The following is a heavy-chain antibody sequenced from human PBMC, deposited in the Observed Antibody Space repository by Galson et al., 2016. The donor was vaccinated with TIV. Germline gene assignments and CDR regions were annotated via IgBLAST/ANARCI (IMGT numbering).Heavy chain of an antibody. D-gene: IGHD2-21*02. CDR3: AREFADYYFDF. CDR1: GFTFASYD. Sequence: SLRLSCAASGFTFASYDMHWVRQAPGKGLEWVAAIWFDGSNIHYADSVKGRFTISRDNPKNTVYLHMNSLRAEDTAVYFCAREFADYYFDFWGQGTLVTVSS. V-gene: IGHV3-33*01. J-gene: IGHJ4*02. CDR2: IWFDGSNI.